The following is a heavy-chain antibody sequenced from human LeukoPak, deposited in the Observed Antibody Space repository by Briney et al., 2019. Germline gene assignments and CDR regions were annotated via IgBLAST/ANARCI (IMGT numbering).Heavy chain of an antibody. J-gene: IGHJ4*02. CDR2: ISSSSSYI. CDR1: GFTFSSYS. V-gene: IGHV3-21*01. D-gene: IGHD1-1*01. CDR3: ARRGSTTGTKGAVDY. Sequence: PGGSLRLSCAASGFTFSSYSMNWVRQAPGKGLEWVSSISSSSSYIYYADSVKGRFTISRDNAKNSLYLQMNSLRAEDTAVYYCARRGSTTGTKGAVDYWGQGTLVTVSS.